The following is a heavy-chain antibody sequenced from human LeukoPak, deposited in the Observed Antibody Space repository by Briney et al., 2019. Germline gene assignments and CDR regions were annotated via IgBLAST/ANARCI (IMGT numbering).Heavy chain of an antibody. CDR3: ASGHAPPHFDY. CDR2: IYYSGST. Sequence: SETLSLTCAVYGGSFSGYYWSWIRQPPGKGLEWIGYIYYSGSTNYNPSLKSRVTISVDTSKNQFSLKLSSVTAADTAVYYCASGHAPPHFDYWGQGTLVTVSS. V-gene: IGHV4-59*01. J-gene: IGHJ4*02. CDR1: GGSFSGYY.